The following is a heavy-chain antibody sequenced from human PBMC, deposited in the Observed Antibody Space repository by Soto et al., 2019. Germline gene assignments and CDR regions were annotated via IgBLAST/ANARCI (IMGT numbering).Heavy chain of an antibody. Sequence: VQLVESGGGVVQPGRSLRLSCAASGFTFSSYGMHWVRQAPGKGLEWVAVIWYDGSNKYYADSVKGRFTISRDNSKNTLYLQMNSLRAEDTAVYYCARDQVGCSGGSCYSPPDYWGQGTLVTVSS. CDR3: ARDQVGCSGGSCYSPPDY. CDR1: GFTFSSYG. D-gene: IGHD2-15*01. V-gene: IGHV3-33*01. CDR2: IWYDGSNK. J-gene: IGHJ4*02.